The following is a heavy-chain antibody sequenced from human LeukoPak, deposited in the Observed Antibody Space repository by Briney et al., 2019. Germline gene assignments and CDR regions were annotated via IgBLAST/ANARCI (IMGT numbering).Heavy chain of an antibody. V-gene: IGHV3-20*01. J-gene: IGHJ6*03. CDR1: GFTFDNYG. D-gene: IGHD4-23*01. CDR2: INWNGGST. Sequence: GGSLRLSCAASGFTFDNYGMGWVRQAPGKGLEWVSGINWNGGSTGYADTVKGRFTISRGNAKNSLYLQMNSLRAEDTALYHCARFGNPNYYYYMDVWGKGTTVTISS. CDR3: ARFGNPNYYYYMDV.